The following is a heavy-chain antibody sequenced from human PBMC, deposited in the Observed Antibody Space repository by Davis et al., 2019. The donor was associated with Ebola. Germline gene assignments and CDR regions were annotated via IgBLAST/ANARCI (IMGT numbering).Heavy chain of an antibody. CDR3: TSPGDYSNYGGDY. D-gene: IGHD4-11*01. CDR2: IRSRANSYAT. Sequence: GGSLRLPCAASGFTFSGSAMHWVRQASGKGLEWVGRIRSRANSYATAYAASVKGRFTISRDESKNTAYLQMNSLKTEDTAVYYCTSPGDYSNYGGDYWGQGTLVTVSS. J-gene: IGHJ4*02. CDR1: GFTFSGSA. V-gene: IGHV3-73*01.